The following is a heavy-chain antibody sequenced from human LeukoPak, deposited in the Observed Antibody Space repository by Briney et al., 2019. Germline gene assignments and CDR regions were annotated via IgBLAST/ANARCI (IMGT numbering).Heavy chain of an antibody. D-gene: IGHD2-2*01. V-gene: IGHV3-21*01. Sequence: SSISSSSSYIYYADSVKGRFTISRDNAKNSLYLQMNSLRAEDTAVYYCARDSSTSCFDYWGQGTLVTVSS. CDR3: ARDSSTSCFDY. CDR2: ISSSSSYI. J-gene: IGHJ4*02.